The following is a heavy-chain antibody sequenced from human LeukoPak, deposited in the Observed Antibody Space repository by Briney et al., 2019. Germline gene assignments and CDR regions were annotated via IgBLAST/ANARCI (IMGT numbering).Heavy chain of an antibody. CDR1: GFTVSSNY. CDR2: IWYDGQTK. CDR3: AREGGRIAVAGGPGY. Sequence: GGSLRLSCAASGFTVSSNYMSWVRQAPGKGLEWLALIWYDGQTKFYADSVKGRFTISRDNSGNTLFLHMTSLRVEDTAVYYCAREGGRIAVAGGPGYWGQGALVTVSS. J-gene: IGHJ4*02. D-gene: IGHD6-19*01. V-gene: IGHV3-33*08.